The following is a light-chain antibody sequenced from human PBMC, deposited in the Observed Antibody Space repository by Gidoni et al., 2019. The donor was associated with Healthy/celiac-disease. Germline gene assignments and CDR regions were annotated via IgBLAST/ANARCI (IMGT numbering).Light chain of an antibody. CDR1: QGISSY. Sequence: IQLTQSPSSLSASVGDRVTITCRASQGISSYLAWYQQKPGKAPTLLIYAASTVQSGVPSRFSGSGSETDFTLTISSLHPEDFATYYCQQLNSYPLDFGEXTKVEIK. CDR2: AAS. J-gene: IGKJ1*01. CDR3: QQLNSYPLD. V-gene: IGKV1-9*01.